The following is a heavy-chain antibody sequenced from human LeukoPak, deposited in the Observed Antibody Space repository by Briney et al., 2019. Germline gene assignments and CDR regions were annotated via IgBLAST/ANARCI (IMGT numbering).Heavy chain of an antibody. CDR1: GFTFSSYA. CDR3: AKDLSSTTASYYYYGMDV. CDR2: ISGSGGGT. J-gene: IGHJ6*02. V-gene: IGHV3-23*01. Sequence: GGSLRLSCAASGFTFSSYAMSWVRQAPGKGLEWVSAISGSGGGTYYADSVKGRFTISRDNSKNTLYLQMNSLRAEDTAVYYCAKDLSSTTASYYYYGMDVWGQGTTVTVSS. D-gene: IGHD2-2*01.